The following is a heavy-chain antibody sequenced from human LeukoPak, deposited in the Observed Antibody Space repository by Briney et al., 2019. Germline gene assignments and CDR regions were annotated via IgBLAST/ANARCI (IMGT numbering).Heavy chain of an antibody. V-gene: IGHV4-39*01. CDR3: ARLGKCGGDCYTGAFDI. CDR1: GGSISSSSYY. D-gene: IGHD2-21*02. J-gene: IGHJ3*02. CDR2: IYYRGTT. Sequence: SETLSLTCTVSGGSISSSSYYWGWTRQPPGKGLEWIGCIYYRGTTFYNPSLKSRVTISVDTSKNQFSLRLSSVTAADTAVYYCARLGKCGGDCYTGAFDIWGQGTMVTVSS.